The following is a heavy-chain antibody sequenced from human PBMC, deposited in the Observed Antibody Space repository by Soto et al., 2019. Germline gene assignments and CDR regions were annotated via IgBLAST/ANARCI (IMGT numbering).Heavy chain of an antibody. J-gene: IGHJ5*02. CDR1: GFTFTSSA. D-gene: IGHD3-9*01. Sequence: SVKVSCKASGFTFTSSAVQWVRQARGQRLEWIGWIVVGSGNTNYAQKFQERVTITRDMSTSTAYMELSSLRSEDTAVYYCAAAPGYFDWLSDNWFDPWGQGTLVPVSS. CDR3: AAAPGYFDWLSDNWFDP. V-gene: IGHV1-58*01. CDR2: IVVGSGNT.